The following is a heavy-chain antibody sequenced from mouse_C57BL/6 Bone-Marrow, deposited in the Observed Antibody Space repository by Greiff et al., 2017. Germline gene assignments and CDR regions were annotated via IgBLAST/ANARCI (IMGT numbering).Heavy chain of an antibody. CDR3: ARVRPDY. CDR1: GFTFSSYG. Sequence: EVKLVESGGDLVKPGGSLKFSCAASGFTFSSYGMSWVRQTPDKRLEWVATISSGGSYTYYPDSVKGRFTIYRDNAKNTLYLQMSSLKSEDTAMYYCARVRPDYWGQGTTHTVSS. V-gene: IGHV5-6*01. CDR2: ISSGGSYT. J-gene: IGHJ2*01. D-gene: IGHD2-14*01.